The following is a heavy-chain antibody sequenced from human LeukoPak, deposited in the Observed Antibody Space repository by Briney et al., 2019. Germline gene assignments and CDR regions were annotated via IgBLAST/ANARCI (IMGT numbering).Heavy chain of an antibody. CDR2: FDPEDGET. V-gene: IGHV1-24*01. CDR1: GYTLTELS. J-gene: IGHJ3*02. D-gene: IGHD3-22*01. Sequence: ASVKVSCKASGYTLTELSMHRVRQAPGKGLEWMGGFDPEDGETIYAQKFQGRVTMTEDTSTDTAYMELSSLRSEDTAVYYCARELTMIAAFDIWGQGTMVTVSS. CDR3: ARELTMIAAFDI.